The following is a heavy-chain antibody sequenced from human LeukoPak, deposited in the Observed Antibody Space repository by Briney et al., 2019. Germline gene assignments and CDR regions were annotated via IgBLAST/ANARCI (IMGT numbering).Heavy chain of an antibody. J-gene: IGHJ4*02. D-gene: IGHD1-26*01. Sequence: GGSLRLSCAASGFTFSNYGMHWVRQAPGKGLEWVAVVRYDGYNKHYAESVKGRCTISRDNSKSTVYLEMSSLRADDTAMYFCARDVGLRYFFDSWGQGTLVTVSS. CDR2: VRYDGYNK. CDR1: GFTFSNYG. V-gene: IGHV3-33*01. CDR3: ARDVGLRYFFDS.